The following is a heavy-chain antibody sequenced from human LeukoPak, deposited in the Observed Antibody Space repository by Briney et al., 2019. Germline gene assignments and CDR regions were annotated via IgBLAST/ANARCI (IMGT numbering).Heavy chain of an antibody. CDR3: ARDRATGTTNYYYYYGMDV. J-gene: IGHJ6*04. D-gene: IGHD1-1*01. V-gene: IGHV3-21*01. Sequence: PGGSLRLSCAASGFTFSTYTVNWVRQAPGKGLEWVSSISSCTSYIYYTDSVKGRFTNSRDNAKNSLYLQMNSMRAEDTAVYYCARDRATGTTNYYYYYGMDVWGKGTTVTVSS. CDR1: GFTFSTYT. CDR2: ISSCTSYI.